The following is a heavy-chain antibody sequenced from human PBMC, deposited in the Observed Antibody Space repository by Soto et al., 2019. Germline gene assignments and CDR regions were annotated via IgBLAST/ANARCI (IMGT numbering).Heavy chain of an antibody. CDR3: AKVSGSYYDAFDI. J-gene: IGHJ3*02. CDR2: ISWNSGSI. CDR1: GFTFDDYA. V-gene: IGHV3-9*01. Sequence: PGGSLRLSCAPSGFTFDDYAMHWVRQAPGKGLEWVSGISWNSGSIGYADSVKGRFTISRDNAKNSLYLQMNSLRAEDTALYYCAKVSGSYYDAFDIWGQGTMVTVSS. D-gene: IGHD1-26*01.